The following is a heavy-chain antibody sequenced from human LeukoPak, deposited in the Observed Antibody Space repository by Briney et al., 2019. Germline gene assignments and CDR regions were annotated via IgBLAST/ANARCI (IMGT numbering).Heavy chain of an antibody. V-gene: IGHV3-23*01. CDR2: TSGSGGNT. Sequence: GGSLRLSCAASGFTFTSYAMNWVRQAPGKGLEWVSATSGSGGNTYYADSVKGRFTTSRDNSKNTLYLQMNSLRAEDTAVYYCAKPARTDYADYWGQGTLVTVSS. CDR1: GFTFTSYA. J-gene: IGHJ4*02. D-gene: IGHD1-14*01. CDR3: AKPARTDYADY.